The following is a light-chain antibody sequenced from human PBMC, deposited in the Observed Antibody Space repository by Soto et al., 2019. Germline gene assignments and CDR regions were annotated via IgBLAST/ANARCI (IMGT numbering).Light chain of an antibody. J-gene: IGLJ1*01. CDR3: ATWDDILNGFYV. V-gene: IGLV1-47*01. Sequence: QSVLTQPPSASGTPGQGVTISCSGSTSNIGSNYVYWYQQLPGTAPKLLIYRNNQRPSGVPDRFSGSKSGTSPSLAISGLRSDDEADYFCATWDDILNGFYVFGTGIKVT. CDR1: TSNIGSNY. CDR2: RNN.